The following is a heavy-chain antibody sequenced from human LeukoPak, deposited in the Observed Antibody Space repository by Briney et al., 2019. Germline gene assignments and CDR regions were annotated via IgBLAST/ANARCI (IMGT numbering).Heavy chain of an antibody. D-gene: IGHD2-15*01. CDR3: ARDGGSFFPLDC. Sequence: GGSLRLSCAASGFTFSSSTMNWVRQAPRKGLEWVSSISSGATTIYYADSVKGRFTVSRDNAKNSLYLQMRSLRADDTAVYYCARDGGSFFPLDCWGQGTLVTVSS. V-gene: IGHV3-48*01. J-gene: IGHJ4*02. CDR2: ISSGATTI. CDR1: GFTFSSST.